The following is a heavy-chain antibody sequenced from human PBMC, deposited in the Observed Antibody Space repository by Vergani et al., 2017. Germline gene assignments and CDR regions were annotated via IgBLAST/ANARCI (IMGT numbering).Heavy chain of an antibody. CDR2: ISYDGSNK. Sequence: QVQLVESGGGVVQPGRSLRLSCAASGFTFSSYAMHWVRQAPGKGLEWVAVISYDGSNKYYADSVKGRFTISRDNSKNTLYLQMNSLRAEDTAVYYCARECQLADAFDIWGQGTMVTVSS. CDR1: GFTFSSYA. V-gene: IGHV3-30-3*01. J-gene: IGHJ3*02. CDR3: ARECQLADAFDI. D-gene: IGHD1-1*01.